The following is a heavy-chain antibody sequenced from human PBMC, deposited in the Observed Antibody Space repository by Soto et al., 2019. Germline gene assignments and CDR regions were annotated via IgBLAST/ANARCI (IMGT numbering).Heavy chain of an antibody. CDR1: GFTFDDYA. V-gene: IGHV3-9*01. CDR2: ISWNSGSI. D-gene: IGHD6-13*01. Sequence: GGSLRLSCAASGFTFDDYAMHWVRQAPGKGLEWVSGISWNSGSIGYADSVKGRFTISRDNAKNSLYLQMSSLRAEDTALYYCAKDGKPSSSWYTNYYYYYGMDVWGQGTTVTVSS. J-gene: IGHJ6*02. CDR3: AKDGKPSSSWYTNYYYYYGMDV.